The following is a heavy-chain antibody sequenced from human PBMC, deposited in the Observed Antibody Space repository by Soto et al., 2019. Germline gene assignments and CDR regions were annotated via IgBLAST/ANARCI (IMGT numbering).Heavy chain of an antibody. Sequence: SETLSLTCTVSGDSISDYYWSWIRQPPGKGLEWIGYIYNSGSTTYNPSLKSRVTLSVDTSKNEISLKLSSVTAADTAVYYCARPAGGDYAFDYRGQATLVTVSS. CDR3: ARPAGGDYAFDY. D-gene: IGHD4-17*01. V-gene: IGHV4-4*09. CDR2: IYNSGST. J-gene: IGHJ4*02. CDR1: GDSISDYY.